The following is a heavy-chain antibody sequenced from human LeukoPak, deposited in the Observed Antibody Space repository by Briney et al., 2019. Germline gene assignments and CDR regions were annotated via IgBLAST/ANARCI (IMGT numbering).Heavy chain of an antibody. V-gene: IGHV1-69*13. Sequence: ASVKVSCKASGGTFSSYAISWVRQAPGQGLEWMGGIIPIFGTANYAQKFQGRVTITADESTSTAYMELSSLRSEDTAVYYCAREGVYYGSGSPSPFDYWGQGTLVTVSS. CDR1: GGTFSSYA. CDR3: AREGVYYGSGSPSPFDY. D-gene: IGHD3-10*01. CDR2: IIPIFGTA. J-gene: IGHJ4*02.